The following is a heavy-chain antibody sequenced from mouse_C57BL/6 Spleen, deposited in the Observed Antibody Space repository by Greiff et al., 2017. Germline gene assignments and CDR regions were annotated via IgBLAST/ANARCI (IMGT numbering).Heavy chain of an antibody. CDR2: IYPGDGDT. J-gene: IGHJ2*01. CDR1: GYAFSSSW. V-gene: IGHV1-82*01. CDR3: ARGAYSNFLDY. D-gene: IGHD2-5*01. Sequence: QVQLQQSGPELVKPGASVKISCKASGYAFSSSWMNWVKQRPGKGLEWIGRIYPGDGDTNYNGKFKGKATLTADKSSSTAYMQLSSLTSEDSAVYFCARGAYSNFLDYWGQGTTLTVSS.